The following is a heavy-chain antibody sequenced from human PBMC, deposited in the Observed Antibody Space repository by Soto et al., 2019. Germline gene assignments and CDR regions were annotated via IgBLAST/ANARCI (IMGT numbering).Heavy chain of an antibody. V-gene: IGHV1-46*01. CDR2: INPSGGST. J-gene: IGHJ6*02. Sequence: ASVKVSCKASGYTCTSYYMHWVLQAPGQGLEWMGIINPSGGSTSYAQKFQGRVTMTRDTSTSTVYMELSSLRSEDTAVYYCAMIYDILTGPPILGMDVWGQGTTVTVSS. D-gene: IGHD3-9*01. CDR3: AMIYDILTGPPILGMDV. CDR1: GYTCTSYY.